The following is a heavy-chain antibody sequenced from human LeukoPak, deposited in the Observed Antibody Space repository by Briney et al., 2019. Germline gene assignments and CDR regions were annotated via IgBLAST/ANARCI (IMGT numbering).Heavy chain of an antibody. CDR2: IKQDGSQE. Sequence: GGSLRLSCAASGFTFSSYWMSWVRQAPGKGLEWVAHIKQDGSQEYYVDSVKGRFTISRDSAKNSLYLQMNSLRAEDTAVYYCARGVPYDSWSGPHYSDYWGQGTLVTVSS. CDR1: GFTFSSYW. CDR3: ARGVPYDSWSGPHYSDY. J-gene: IGHJ4*02. V-gene: IGHV3-7*01. D-gene: IGHD3-3*01.